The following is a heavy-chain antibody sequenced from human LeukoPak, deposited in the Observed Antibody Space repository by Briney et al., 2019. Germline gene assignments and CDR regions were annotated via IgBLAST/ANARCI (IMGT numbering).Heavy chain of an antibody. CDR3: AKDGDSSGYYYYLFDY. CDR1: GFTFSSYA. CDR2: ISSNGGST. J-gene: IGHJ4*02. V-gene: IGHV3-64*01. D-gene: IGHD3-22*01. Sequence: GGSLRLSCAASGFTFSSYAMHWVRQAPGKGLEYVSAISSNGGSTYYANSVKGRFTISRDNSKNTLYLQMNSLRAEDTAVYYCAKDGDSSGYYYYLFDYWGQGTLVTVSS.